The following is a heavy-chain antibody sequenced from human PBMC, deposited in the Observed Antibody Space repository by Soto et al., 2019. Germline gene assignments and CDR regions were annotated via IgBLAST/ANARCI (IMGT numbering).Heavy chain of an antibody. D-gene: IGHD3-10*01. CDR3: ARGGYNEYYYGSGSSPYDY. CDR1: GFTFSSYS. CDR2: ISSSSSYI. Sequence: EVQLVESGGGLVKPGGSLRLSCAASGFTFSSYSMNWVRQAPGKGLEWVSSISSSSSYIYYADSVKGRFTISRDNAKNSLYLQMNSLRAEDTAVYYCARGGYNEYYYGSGSSPYDYWGQGTLVTVSS. J-gene: IGHJ4*02. V-gene: IGHV3-21*01.